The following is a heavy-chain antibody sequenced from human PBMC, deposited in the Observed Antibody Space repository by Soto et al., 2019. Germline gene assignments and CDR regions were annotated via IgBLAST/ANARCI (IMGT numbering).Heavy chain of an antibody. CDR1: GYSFTSYW. Sequence: GESLKISCKGSGYSFTSYWIGWVRQMPGKGLECMGIIYPVDFDTSYSPSFQGQVTISADKSISTAYLQWSSLKASDTAMYYCASRSVVVTGGAFDYWGQGTLVTVSS. J-gene: IGHJ4*02. CDR2: IYPVDFDT. D-gene: IGHD2-21*02. CDR3: ASRSVVVTGGAFDY. V-gene: IGHV5-51*01.